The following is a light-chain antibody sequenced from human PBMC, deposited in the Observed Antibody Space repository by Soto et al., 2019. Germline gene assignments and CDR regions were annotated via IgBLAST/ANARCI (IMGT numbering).Light chain of an antibody. V-gene: IGKV3-11*01. CDR1: QSFRGL. Sequence: FTESPVTLSLTPGERATLSCRASQSFRGLLAWYQQKPGQAPRLLIYDAYNRATGIPPRFSGSGSGTDFTLTISSLEPEDSAVYYCQQRHMWPITFGQGRRLEVK. CDR2: DAY. J-gene: IGKJ5*01. CDR3: QQRHMWPIT.